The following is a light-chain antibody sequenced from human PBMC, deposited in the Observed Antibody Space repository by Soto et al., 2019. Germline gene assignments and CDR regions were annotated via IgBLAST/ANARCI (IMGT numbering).Light chain of an antibody. CDR3: CSYTSSSTRV. J-gene: IGLJ1*01. Sequence: QSVLTQPASVSGSPGQSITISCTGTSTDVGGYNYVSWYQHHPGKAPKLMIYEVSNRPSGASNRFSGSKSGNTASLTISGLQAEDEADYYCCSYTSSSTRVFGTGTKLTVL. CDR2: EVS. CDR1: STDVGGYNY. V-gene: IGLV2-14*01.